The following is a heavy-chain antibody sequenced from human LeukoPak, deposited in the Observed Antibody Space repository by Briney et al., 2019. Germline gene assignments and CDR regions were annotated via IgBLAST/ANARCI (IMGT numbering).Heavy chain of an antibody. CDR1: GSIFTSYW. D-gene: IGHD3-9*01. CDR2: IYPGDSDT. J-gene: IGHJ4*02. V-gene: IGHV5-51*01. CDR3: ARRGYDILTGYYPTSSFDY. Sequence: GASLQISGEGSGSIFTSYWIGWGRPLPGKRLEWMGIIYPGDSDTSYSPSFQGQVTISADKSISTAYLQWSSLKASDTAMYYCARRGYDILTGYYPTSSFDYWGQGTLVTVSS.